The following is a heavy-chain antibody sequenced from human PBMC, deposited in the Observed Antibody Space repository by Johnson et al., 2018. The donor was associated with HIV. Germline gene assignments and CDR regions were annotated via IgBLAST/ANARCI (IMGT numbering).Heavy chain of an antibody. CDR2: INWNGGST. Sequence: EVQLVESGGGVVRPGGSLRLSCAASGFTFDDYGMSWVRQAPGKGLEWVSGINWNGGSTSYADSVKGRFTISRDNAKNSLYLQMNSLRAEDTAVYYCAKDSPGQIVGAPAFDIWGQGTMVTVSS. CDR1: GFTFDDYG. CDR3: AKDSPGQIVGAPAFDI. V-gene: IGHV3-20*04. D-gene: IGHD1-26*01. J-gene: IGHJ3*02.